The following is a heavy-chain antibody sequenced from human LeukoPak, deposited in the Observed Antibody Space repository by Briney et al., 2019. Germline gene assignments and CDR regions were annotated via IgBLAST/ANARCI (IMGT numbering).Heavy chain of an antibody. CDR3: ARGEPGAAYFDY. CDR2: MNPNSGNT. V-gene: IGHV1-8*01. CDR1: GCTFTSYD. D-gene: IGHD1-26*01. Sequence: ASVKVSCKASGCTFTSYDINWVRQATGQGLEWMGWMNPNSGNTGYAQKFQGRVTMTRNTSISTAYMELSSLRSEDTAVYYCARGEPGAAYFDYWGQGTLVTVSS. J-gene: IGHJ4*02.